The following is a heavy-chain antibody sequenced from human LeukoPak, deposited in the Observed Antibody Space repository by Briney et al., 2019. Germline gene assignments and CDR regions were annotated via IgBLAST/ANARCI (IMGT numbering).Heavy chain of an antibody. J-gene: IGHJ4*02. CDR2: IYYSGST. Sequence: SETLSLTCTVSGGSISSSSYYWGWVRQPPGKGLEWIGSIYYSGSTYYNPSLKSRVTISVDTSKNQFSLKLSSVTAADTAVYSCARLTYDILTGQLSYFDYWGQGTLVTVSS. CDR1: GGSISSSSYY. CDR3: ARLTYDILTGQLSYFDY. D-gene: IGHD3-9*01. V-gene: IGHV4-39*07.